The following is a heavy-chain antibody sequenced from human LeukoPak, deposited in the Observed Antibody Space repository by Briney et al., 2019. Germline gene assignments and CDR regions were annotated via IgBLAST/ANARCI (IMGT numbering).Heavy chain of an antibody. Sequence: ASVKVSCKASGGTFSSYAMSWVRQAPGKGLEWVSAISGSGGSTYYADSVKGRFTISRDNSKNTLYLQMNSLRAEDTAVYYCAKEKISLSWLDAFDIWGQGTMVTVSS. D-gene: IGHD5-12*01. V-gene: IGHV3-23*01. J-gene: IGHJ3*02. CDR2: ISGSGGST. CDR1: GGTFSSYA. CDR3: AKEKISLSWLDAFDI.